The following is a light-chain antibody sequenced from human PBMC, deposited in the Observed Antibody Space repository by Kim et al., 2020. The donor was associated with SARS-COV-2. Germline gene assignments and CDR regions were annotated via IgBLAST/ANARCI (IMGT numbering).Light chain of an antibody. V-gene: IGLV2-14*01. CDR3: CSYRGTARV. J-gene: IGLJ3*02. CDR1: TSDVGGYDF. CDR2: EVT. Sequence: QSALTQPASVSASPGQSITISCTGTTSDVGGYDFVSWYQQHPGQAPKLLIYEVTNRPSEIPSRFSGSKSGNTASLTISGLQPEDDADYYCCSYRGTARVFGGGTKLTVL.